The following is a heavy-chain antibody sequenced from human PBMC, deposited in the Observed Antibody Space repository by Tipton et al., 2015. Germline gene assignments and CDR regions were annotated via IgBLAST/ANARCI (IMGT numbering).Heavy chain of an antibody. CDR2: ISWNSGRK. CDR1: GFTFDDYA. CDR3: AKDHPRYGLGSYPPDY. V-gene: IGHV3-9*01. D-gene: IGHD3-10*01. Sequence: SLRLSCAASGFTFDDYAMHWVRQAPGKGLEWVSGISWNSGRKDYADSVKGRFTVSRDNAKNSLYLQMNSLRAEDTALYYCAKDHPRYGLGSYPPDYWGQGTLVTVSS. J-gene: IGHJ4*02.